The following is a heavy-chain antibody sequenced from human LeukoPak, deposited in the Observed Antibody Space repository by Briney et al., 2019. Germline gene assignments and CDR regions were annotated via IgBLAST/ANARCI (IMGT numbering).Heavy chain of an antibody. CDR3: VRIYCTSNSCYGDSYYGMDV. J-gene: IGHJ6*04. V-gene: IGHV4-39*01. CDR2: IAYRGST. D-gene: IGHD2-2*01. Sequence: SETLSLTCTVSDDSISSSRHSWGWIRQPPGKGLEWIVSIAYRGSTYYNPSLKTRVTMSVNTSENQFSLKLSSVTAAESTVYYCVRIYCTSNSCYGDSYYGMDVWGKGTTVTVS. CDR1: DDSISSSRHS.